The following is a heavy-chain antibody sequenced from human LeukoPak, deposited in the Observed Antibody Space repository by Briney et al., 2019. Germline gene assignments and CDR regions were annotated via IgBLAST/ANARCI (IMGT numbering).Heavy chain of an antibody. J-gene: IGHJ3*02. D-gene: IGHD3-22*01. CDR2: ISAYNGNT. CDR3: ARVMSVIGIGLDAFDI. CDR1: GYTFTSYG. Sequence: GASVKVSCKASGYTFTSYGISWVRQAPGQGLEWMGWISAYNGNTNYAQKLQGRVTMTTDTSTSTAYMELRSLRSDDTAVYYCARVMSVIGIGLDAFDIWGQGTMVTVSS. V-gene: IGHV1-18*01.